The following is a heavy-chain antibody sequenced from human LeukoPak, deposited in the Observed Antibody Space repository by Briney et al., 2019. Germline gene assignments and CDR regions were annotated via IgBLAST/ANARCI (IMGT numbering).Heavy chain of an antibody. J-gene: IGHJ4*02. D-gene: IGHD6-13*01. CDR3: ARHAGGISANGTRPFDY. CDR1: GASFSSSTYY. V-gene: IGHV4-39*01. CDR2: IYYSGTT. Sequence: SETLSLTCTVSGASFSSSTYYWGWIRQPPGKGLEWIGSIYYSGTTYYNPSLKSRVTMSVDTSKHQFSLKLSSVTAADPAVYYCARHAGGISANGTRPFDYWGQGTLVTVSS.